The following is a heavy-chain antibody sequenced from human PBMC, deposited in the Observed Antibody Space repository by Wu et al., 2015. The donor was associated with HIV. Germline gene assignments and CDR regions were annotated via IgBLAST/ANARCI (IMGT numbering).Heavy chain of an antibody. CDR3: ARNTDSVATSLYSLGV. Sequence: QVQLVQSGAELKKPGASVKVSCKVSGYTLSELAIHWVRQTPGKAPEWLGGYDPEETEIIYAQKFEARVTMTEDSSTDTAYMEMSSLRSEDTAVYYCARNTDSVATSLYSLGVWGHGTTVTVSS. J-gene: IGHJ6*02. CDR1: GYTLSELA. CDR2: YDPEETEI. D-gene: IGHD5-12*01. V-gene: IGHV1-24*01.